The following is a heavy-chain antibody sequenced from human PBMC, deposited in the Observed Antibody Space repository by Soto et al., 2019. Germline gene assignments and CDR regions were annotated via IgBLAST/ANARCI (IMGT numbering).Heavy chain of an antibody. Sequence: DGQLVESGGALVQPGGSLRLSCVVSGVTVNTNSMSWVRQAPGKGLEWVSIIYSGGSTYYADSVKGRFTISRDNSKDMLYLQMNSLRAEDTAVYYCEREATMGRLVVMTGYWGQGTLVTVSS. D-gene: IGHD3-22*01. J-gene: IGHJ4*02. CDR2: IYSGGST. V-gene: IGHV3-66*01. CDR1: GVTVNTNS. CDR3: EREATMGRLVVMTGY.